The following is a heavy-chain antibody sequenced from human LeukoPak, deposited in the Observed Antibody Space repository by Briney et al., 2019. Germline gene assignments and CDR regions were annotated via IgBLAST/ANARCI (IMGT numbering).Heavy chain of an antibody. CDR3: ARSAGGQYYYDSSGYFYFDY. CDR1: GYTFTSYA. V-gene: IGHV1-3*01. Sequence: ASVKVSCKASGYTFTSYAMHWVRQAPGQRLEWMGWINAGNGNTKYSQKFQGRVTITRDTSASTAYMELSSLRSEDTAVYYCARSAGGQYYYDSSGYFYFDYWGQGTLVTVSS. D-gene: IGHD3-22*01. J-gene: IGHJ4*02. CDR2: INAGNGNT.